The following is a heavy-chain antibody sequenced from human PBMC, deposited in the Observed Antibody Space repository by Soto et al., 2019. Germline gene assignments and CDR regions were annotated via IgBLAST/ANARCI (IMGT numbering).Heavy chain of an antibody. CDR3: ARDYTPNYL. Sequence: GASVKVSCKASGYTFSNFAMHWVRQAPGQGLEWMGWINAYNGNTNYAQKLQGRVTMTTDTSTSTAYMELRSLTSDDTAAYYCARDYTPNYLWGQGTLVTVSS. J-gene: IGHJ5*02. D-gene: IGHD7-27*01. CDR2: INAYNGNT. CDR1: GYTFSNFA. V-gene: IGHV1-18*01.